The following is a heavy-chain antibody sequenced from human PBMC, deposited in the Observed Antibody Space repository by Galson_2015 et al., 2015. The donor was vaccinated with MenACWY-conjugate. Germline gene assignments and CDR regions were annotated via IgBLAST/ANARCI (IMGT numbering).Heavy chain of an antibody. CDR3: TRLMLGSTDGYDI. V-gene: IGHV3-72*01. D-gene: IGHD1-26*01. Sequence: CLRLSCAGSGFIFSAHYMAWVRQAPGGGLEWAGRIRDRGHSHTPEYAASVTGSFFISRDESEGSVYLQMNSLRSEDTAVYYCTRLMLGSTDGYDIWGQGTMVAV. J-gene: IGHJ3*02. CDR2: IRDRGHSHTP. CDR1: GFIFSAHY.